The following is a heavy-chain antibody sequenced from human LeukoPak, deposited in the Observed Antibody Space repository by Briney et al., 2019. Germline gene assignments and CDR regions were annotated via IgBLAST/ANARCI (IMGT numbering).Heavy chain of an antibody. CDR3: ARAYSRSYSHFDD. V-gene: IGHV4-34*01. CDR2: INPSGRT. Sequence: SETLSLTCAVYGGSFSGYYWTWIRQSPGKGLEWIGEINPSGRTSYNLSLKSRLTISLDASKNQFSLNLSSVTAADTAMYFCARAYSRSYSHFDDWGQGTLVTVSS. J-gene: IGHJ4*02. D-gene: IGHD1-26*01. CDR1: GGSFSGYY.